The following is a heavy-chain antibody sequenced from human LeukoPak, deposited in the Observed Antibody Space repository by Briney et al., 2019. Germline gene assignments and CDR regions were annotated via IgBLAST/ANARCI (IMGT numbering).Heavy chain of an antibody. D-gene: IGHD3-10*01. CDR3: ARHLNPYYYGSGRPGPPDY. J-gene: IGHJ4*02. V-gene: IGHV3-21*01. CDR1: GFTFDDYA. Sequence: PGGSLRLSCAASGFTFDDYAMHWVRQAPGKGLEWVSSISSSSIYIYYADSLKGRFTISRDNAKNSLYLQMNSLRAEDTAVYYCARHLNPYYYGSGRPGPPDYWGQGTLVTVSS. CDR2: ISSSSIYI.